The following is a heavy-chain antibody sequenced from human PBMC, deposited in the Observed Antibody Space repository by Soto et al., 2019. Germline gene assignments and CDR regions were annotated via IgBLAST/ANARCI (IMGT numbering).Heavy chain of an antibody. D-gene: IGHD1-26*01. Sequence: EVQLLESGGGLVQPGGSLRLSCAASGFTFSSYAMSWVRQTPEKGLEWVSVIINTGGGTLYSDSVKGRFTISRDNSKNTVYLQMNSLRSEDTAIYYCAKASGGRYHESRVFDYWGQGTRVTVSS. CDR2: IINTGGGT. J-gene: IGHJ4*02. V-gene: IGHV3-23*01. CDR1: GFTFSSYA. CDR3: AKASGGRYHESRVFDY.